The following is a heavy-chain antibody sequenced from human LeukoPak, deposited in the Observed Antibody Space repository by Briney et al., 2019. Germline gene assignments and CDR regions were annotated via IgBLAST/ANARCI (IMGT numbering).Heavy chain of an antibody. CDR2: MNPNSGNT. CDR1: GYTFTSYD. V-gene: IGHV1-8*03. J-gene: IGHJ6*02. D-gene: IGHD5-24*01. CDR3: ARDRRRRDGENYYYYGMDV. Sequence: ASVKVSCKASGYTFTSYDINWVRQATGQGLEWMGWMNPNSGNTGYAQKFQGRVTITRNTSISTAYMELSSLRAEDTAVYYCARDRRRRDGENYYYYGMDVWGQGTTVTVSS.